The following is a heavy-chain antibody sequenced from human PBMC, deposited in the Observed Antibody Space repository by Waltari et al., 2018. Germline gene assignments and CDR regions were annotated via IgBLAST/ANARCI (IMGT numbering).Heavy chain of an antibody. CDR2: IYHSGSR. Sequence: QVQLQESGPGLVKPSGTLSLTCNVSGGSISSANWWTWVRQHPGRGLEWIGEIYHSGSRNHNPSLRSRVTISIDKSKNQFSLNRRSVTAADTAVYYCARRTTHYGDYGWFDPWGQGRLVIVS. CDR1: GGSISSANW. CDR3: ARRTTHYGDYGWFDP. V-gene: IGHV4-4*02. D-gene: IGHD4-17*01. J-gene: IGHJ5*02.